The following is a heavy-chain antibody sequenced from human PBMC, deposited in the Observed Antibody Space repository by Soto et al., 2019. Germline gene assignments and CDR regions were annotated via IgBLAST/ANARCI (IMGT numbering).Heavy chain of an antibody. Sequence: ASVKVSCKASGYTFTNYGISWVRQAPGQGLEWMGWISAYNGNTNYAQKLQGRVTMTTDTSTSTVYMELRSLRSDDTAVYYCARVYYYDSSGYSYYFDYWGQGTLVTVS. CDR1: GYTFTNYG. CDR2: ISAYNGNT. D-gene: IGHD3-22*01. J-gene: IGHJ4*02. CDR3: ARVYYYDSSGYSYYFDY. V-gene: IGHV1-18*01.